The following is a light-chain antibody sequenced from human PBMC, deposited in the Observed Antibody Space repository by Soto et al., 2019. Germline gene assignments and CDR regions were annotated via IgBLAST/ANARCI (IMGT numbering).Light chain of an antibody. CDR1: SSDVGDYNY. V-gene: IGLV2-8*01. Sequence: QSVLTQPPSASGSPGQSVTISCTGTSSDVGDYNYVSWYRQHPGKAPKLMIYEVSKRPSGVPDRFSGSKSGNTASLTVSGLQAEDEADYYCSSYAGSNNLVFGGGTKLTVL. CDR2: EVS. CDR3: SSYAGSNNLV. J-gene: IGLJ3*02.